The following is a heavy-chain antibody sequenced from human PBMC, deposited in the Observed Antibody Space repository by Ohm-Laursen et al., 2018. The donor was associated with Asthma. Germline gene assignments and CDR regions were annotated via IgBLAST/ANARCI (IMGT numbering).Heavy chain of an antibody. Sequence: SSAKVSCKASGGTLNDFAINWVRQAPGQGLEWMGGFIPMFHTATYAQKFQGRVTISADESTTTTYMELSSLRSEDTAVYYCARGHMVIMPHPHDWGQGILVTVSS. V-gene: IGHV1-69*01. CDR2: FIPMFHTA. CDR3: ARGHMVIMPHPHD. CDR1: GGTLNDFA. J-gene: IGHJ1*01. D-gene: IGHD2-21*01.